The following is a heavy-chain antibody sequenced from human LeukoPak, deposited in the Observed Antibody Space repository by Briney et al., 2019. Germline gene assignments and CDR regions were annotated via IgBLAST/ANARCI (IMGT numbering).Heavy chain of an antibody. Sequence: GGSLRLSCAASGFTFSNSWMSWVRQAPERGLEWVANIKADGSQKDYVDSMKGRFTVSRDNAKNSVYLEMKSLRAEDTAVYYCAKPLGGYRISSDWGQGTLVTVSS. CDR2: IKADGSQK. CDR1: GFTFSNSW. D-gene: IGHD5-12*01. V-gene: IGHV3-7*01. CDR3: AKPLGGYRISSD. J-gene: IGHJ4*02.